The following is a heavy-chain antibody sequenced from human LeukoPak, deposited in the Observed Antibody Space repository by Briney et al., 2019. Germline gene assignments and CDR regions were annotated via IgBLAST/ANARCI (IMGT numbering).Heavy chain of an antibody. CDR3: AREVLERLPERSYWYFDL. CDR2: ITPMFGTA. Sequence: GASVKVSCKASGGTFSSYAISWVRQAPGQGLEWMGGITPMFGTANYAQKFQGRVTITADESTSTAYMELSSLRSEDTAVYYCAREVLERLPERSYWYFDLWGRGTLVTVSS. D-gene: IGHD1-1*01. V-gene: IGHV1-69*13. CDR1: GGTFSSYA. J-gene: IGHJ2*01.